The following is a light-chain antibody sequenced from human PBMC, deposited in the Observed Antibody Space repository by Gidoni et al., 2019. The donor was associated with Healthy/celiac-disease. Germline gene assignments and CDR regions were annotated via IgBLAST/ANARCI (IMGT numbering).Light chain of an antibody. CDR3: QQRSNWPPEIT. CDR2: DAS. Sequence: EIVLTQCPATLSLSPGERATLSCRASQSVSSYLAWYQQKPGQAPRLLIYDASNRATGIPARFSGSGSGTDFTLTISSLEPEDFAVYFCQQRSNWPPEITFGGGTKVEIK. J-gene: IGKJ4*01. V-gene: IGKV3-11*01. CDR1: QSVSSY.